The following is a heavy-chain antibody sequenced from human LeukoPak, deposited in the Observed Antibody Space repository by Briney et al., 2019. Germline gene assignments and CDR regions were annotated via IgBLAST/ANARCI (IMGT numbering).Heavy chain of an antibody. V-gene: IGHV5-10-1*01. CDR3: ARQAVDYYYGMDV. J-gene: IGHJ6*02. CDR1: GYSFTTYW. D-gene: IGHD6-25*01. CDR2: IDPTDSYT. Sequence: GESWKISCKGSGYSFTTYWISWVRQMPGKGLEWMGRIDPTDSYTNYSPSFQGHVTMSADRSISTAYLQWSSLKASDTALYYCARQAVDYYYGMDVWGQGTMVPVFS.